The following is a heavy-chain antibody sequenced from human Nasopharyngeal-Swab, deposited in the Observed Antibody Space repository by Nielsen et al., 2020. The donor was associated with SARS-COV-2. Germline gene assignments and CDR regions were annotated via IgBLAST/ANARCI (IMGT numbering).Heavy chain of an antibody. Sequence: GSLKISCVASGFTFRDYWMSWVRQALAKGLEWVASIKQDGSEKNYVDSVKGRFTISRDNAKNSLFLQMDSLRTEDTAFYYCARVGGRTSPMGSWGQGTLVTVSS. V-gene: IGHV3-7*01. D-gene: IGHD3-10*01. J-gene: IGHJ4*02. CDR2: IKQDGSEK. CDR3: ARVGGRTSPMGS. CDR1: GFTFRDYW.